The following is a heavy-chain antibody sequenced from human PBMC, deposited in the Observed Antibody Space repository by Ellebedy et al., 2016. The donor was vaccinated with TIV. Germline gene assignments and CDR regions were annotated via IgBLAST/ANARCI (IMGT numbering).Heavy chain of an antibody. Sequence: GGSLRLXXAASGFTFSSYDMHWVRQATGKGLEWVSAISASGGSTYYADSVKGRFTISRDNSKNTLYLQMNSLRAEDTAVYYCAKDLGDSARQPIDYWGQGTLVTVSA. V-gene: IGHV3-23*01. D-gene: IGHD2-21*01. CDR2: ISASGGST. J-gene: IGHJ4*02. CDR3: AKDLGDSARQPIDY. CDR1: GFTFSSYD.